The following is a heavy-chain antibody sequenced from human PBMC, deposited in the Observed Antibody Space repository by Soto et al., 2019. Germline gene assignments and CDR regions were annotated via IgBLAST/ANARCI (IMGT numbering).Heavy chain of an antibody. CDR3: AAGPHYDFWSGYYTHYYYYMDV. J-gene: IGHJ6*03. Sequence: SVKVSCKASGFTFTSSAMQWVRQARGQRLEWIGWIVVGSGNTNYAQKFQERVTITRDMSTSTAYMELSSLRSEDTAVYYCAAGPHYDFWSGYYTHYYYYMDVWGKGTTVTVSS. V-gene: IGHV1-58*02. CDR2: IVVGSGNT. D-gene: IGHD3-3*01. CDR1: GFTFTSSA.